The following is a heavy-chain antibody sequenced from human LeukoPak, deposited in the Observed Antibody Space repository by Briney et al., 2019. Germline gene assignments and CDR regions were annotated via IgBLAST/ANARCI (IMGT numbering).Heavy chain of an antibody. CDR3: ARGDSSGYDY. V-gene: IGHV3-21*01. CDR1: GFTFSSYS. J-gene: IGHJ4*02. D-gene: IGHD3-22*01. CDR2: ISNSSSYI. Sequence: GGSLRLSCAASGFTFSSYSMNWVRQAPGKGLEWVSSISNSSSYIYYADSVKGRFTISRDNAKNSLYLQMNSLRAEDTAVYYCARGDSSGYDYWGQGTLVTVSS.